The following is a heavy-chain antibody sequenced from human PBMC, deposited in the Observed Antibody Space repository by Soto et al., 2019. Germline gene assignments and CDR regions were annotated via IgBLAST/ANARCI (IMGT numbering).Heavy chain of an antibody. CDR3: AKDMRVDCSSTSCYEPYDYDGMDV. Sequence: QPGGSLRLSCAASGFTFDDYAMHWVRQAPGKGLEWVSLISWDGGSTYYADSVKGRFTISRDNSKNSLYLQMNSLRAEDTALYYCAKDMRVDCSSTSCYEPYDYDGMDVWGQGT. CDR2: ISWDGGST. J-gene: IGHJ6*02. CDR1: GFTFDDYA. D-gene: IGHD2-2*01. V-gene: IGHV3-43D*04.